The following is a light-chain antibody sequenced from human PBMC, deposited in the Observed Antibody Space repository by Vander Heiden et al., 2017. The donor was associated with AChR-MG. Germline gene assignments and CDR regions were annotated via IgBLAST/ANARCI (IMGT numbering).Light chain of an antibody. CDR1: RSNLGNNF. J-gene: IGLJ3*02. CDR3: ASWDDSLSVWV. CDR2: RTN. V-gene: IGLV1-47*01. Sequence: QAVLTQPPSASGTPGQRVTVSCCGSRSNLGNNFVYWFQQFPRTAPKALIYRTNQRPSGVPDRFSGSKSDTSASLAISGLRSEDEADYYCASWDDSLSVWVFGGGTKLTVL.